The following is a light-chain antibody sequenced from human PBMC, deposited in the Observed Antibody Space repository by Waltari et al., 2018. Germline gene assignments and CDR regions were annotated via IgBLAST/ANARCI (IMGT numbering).Light chain of an antibody. V-gene: IGKV4-1*01. CDR1: QSVIYSSNNKNY. CDR3: QQYYTTPLT. Sequence: IVMTQSPASLAVSLGERPTINCQSSQSVIYSSNNKNYLACSQQKPGQPPQLLIYWASTRESGGPDRFSGSGSGTDFTRTISSLQAEDVAVYYCQQYYTTPLTFGGGTKVEIK. J-gene: IGKJ4*01. CDR2: WAS.